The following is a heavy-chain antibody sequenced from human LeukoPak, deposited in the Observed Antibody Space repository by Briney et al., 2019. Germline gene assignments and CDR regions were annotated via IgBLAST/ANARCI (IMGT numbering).Heavy chain of an antibody. CDR3: ASSRYCSSTSCPVGYYYYGMDV. V-gene: IGHV4-59*08. CDR1: GGSFSSYY. CDR2: IYYSGST. D-gene: IGHD2-2*01. J-gene: IGHJ6*02. Sequence: SETLSLTCAVYGGSFSSYYWSWIRQPPGKGLEWIGYIYYSGSTNYNPSLKSRVTISVDTSKNQFSLKLSSVTAADTAVYYCASSRYCSSTSCPVGYYYYGMDVWGQGTTVTVSS.